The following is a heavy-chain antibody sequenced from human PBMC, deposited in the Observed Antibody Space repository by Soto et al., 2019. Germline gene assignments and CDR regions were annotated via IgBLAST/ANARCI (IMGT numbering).Heavy chain of an antibody. CDR1: GYTFTSYA. Sequence: ASVKVSCKASGYTFTSYAMHWVRQAPGQRLEWMGWINAGNGNTKYSQKFQGRVTITRDTSASTAYMELSSLRSEDTAVYYCARFICSLVRRTARSTVIWDQGTMVT. CDR2: INAGNGNT. V-gene: IGHV1-3*01. CDR3: ARFICSLVRRTARSTVI. J-gene: IGHJ3*02. D-gene: IGHD2-8*02.